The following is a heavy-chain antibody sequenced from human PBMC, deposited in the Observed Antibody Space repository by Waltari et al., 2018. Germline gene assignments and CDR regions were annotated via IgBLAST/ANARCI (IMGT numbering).Heavy chain of an antibody. Sequence: QVQLVQSGAEVKKPGSSVKVSCKASGGTFSSYAISWVRQAPGQGLEWMGGISPIFGTANYAQKVQGRVTITADEYTSTAYMELSSPRSEDTAVYYCARDLAEQWLVPNAFDIWGQGTMVTVSS. CDR3: ARDLAEQWLVPNAFDI. D-gene: IGHD6-19*01. J-gene: IGHJ3*02. V-gene: IGHV1-69*13. CDR1: GGTFSSYA. CDR2: ISPIFGTA.